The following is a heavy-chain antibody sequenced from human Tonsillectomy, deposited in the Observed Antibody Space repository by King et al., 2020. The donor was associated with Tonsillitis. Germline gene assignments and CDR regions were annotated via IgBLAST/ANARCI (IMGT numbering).Heavy chain of an antibody. Sequence: VQLQQWGAGLLKPSETLSLTCAVYGGSFSGYYWSWIRQPPGKGLEWIGEINHSGSTNYNPSLKSRVTISLDTSKNHFSLKLSSLTAADTAVYYCARGPEEEQQLIGDWFDPWGQGTLVTVSS. CDR3: ARGPEEEQQLIGDWFDP. V-gene: IGHV4-34*01. CDR1: GGSFSGYY. D-gene: IGHD6-13*01. CDR2: INHSGST. J-gene: IGHJ5*02.